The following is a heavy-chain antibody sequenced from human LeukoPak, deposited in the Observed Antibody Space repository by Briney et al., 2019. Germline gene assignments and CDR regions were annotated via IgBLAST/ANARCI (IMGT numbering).Heavy chain of an antibody. V-gene: IGHV6-1*01. J-gene: IGHJ4*02. CDR3: ARGTNYYGSGRIYRGKGYYFDY. Sequence: SQTLSLTCAISGDSVSSNSATWNWIRQSPSRGLEWLGRTYYRSKWYNEYAVSVKSRITINPDTSKNQFSLKLSSVTAADTAVYYCARGTNYYGSGRIYRGKGYYFDYWGQGTLVTVSS. D-gene: IGHD3-10*01. CDR2: TYYRSKWYN. CDR1: GDSVSSNSAT.